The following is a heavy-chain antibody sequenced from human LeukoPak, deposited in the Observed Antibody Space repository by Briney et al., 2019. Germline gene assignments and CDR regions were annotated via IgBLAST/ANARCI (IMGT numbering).Heavy chain of an antibody. CDR2: IYYTGST. CDR3: AREGRDGLFDY. D-gene: IGHD5-24*01. V-gene: IGHV4-59*01. CDR1: GGSIRRYY. J-gene: IGHJ4*02. Sequence: KPSETLSLTCTVSGGSIRRYYWSWIRQPPGKGLEWIGYIYYTGSTKYSPSLKSRVTISVDTSQNQFSLKLSSVTAADTAVYYCAREGRDGLFDYWGQGTLVTVSS.